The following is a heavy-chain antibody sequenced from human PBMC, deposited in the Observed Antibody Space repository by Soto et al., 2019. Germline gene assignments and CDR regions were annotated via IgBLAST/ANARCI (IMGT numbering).Heavy chain of an antibody. V-gene: IGHV4-59*08. Sequence: SETLSLTCTVSGGSISSYYWSWIRQPPGKGLEWIGYIYYSGSTNYNPSLKSRVTISVDTSKNQFSLKLSSVTAADTAVYYCARLRIVATSHDAFDIWGQGTMVTVSS. CDR3: ARLRIVATSHDAFDI. J-gene: IGHJ3*02. D-gene: IGHD5-12*01. CDR1: GGSISSYY. CDR2: IYYSGST.